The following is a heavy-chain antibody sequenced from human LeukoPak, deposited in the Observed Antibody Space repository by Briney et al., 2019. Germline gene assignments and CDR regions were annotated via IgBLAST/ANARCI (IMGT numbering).Heavy chain of an antibody. CDR3: ARDQSPLNGGYSEGEVFDC. D-gene: IGHD5-12*01. V-gene: IGHV1-18*01. CDR1: GYTLTSYS. CDR2: SSLNNVNK. J-gene: IGHJ4*02. Sequence: ASVWVSCKASGYTLTSYSISWLCQTPGQRLEWMGRSSLNNVNKNYIEKLQGRVTMTTDTSTSTAHMELRSLRPDDTAVYYCARDQSPLNGGYSEGEVFDCWGQGTLVTVSS.